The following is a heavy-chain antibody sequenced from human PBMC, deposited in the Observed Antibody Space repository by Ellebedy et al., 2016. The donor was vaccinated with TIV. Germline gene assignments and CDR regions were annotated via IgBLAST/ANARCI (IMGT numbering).Heavy chain of an antibody. CDR1: GYTFTGYY. Sequence: ASVKVSCKASGYTFTGYYMHWVRQAPGQGLEWMGWINPNNSDTNYAQKFQGRVTMTRDTSISTAYMDLSRLRSDDTAVYYCARHPPRTGDSYFDLWGRGTLVTVSS. V-gene: IGHV1-2*02. D-gene: IGHD1-1*01. CDR3: ARHPPRTGDSYFDL. CDR2: INPNNSDT. J-gene: IGHJ2*01.